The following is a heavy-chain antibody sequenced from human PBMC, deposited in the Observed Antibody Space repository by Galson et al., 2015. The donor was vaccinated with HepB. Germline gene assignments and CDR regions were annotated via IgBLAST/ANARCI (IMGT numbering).Heavy chain of an antibody. J-gene: IGHJ4*02. V-gene: IGHV5-51*03. CDR2: IFPDDSDT. Sequence: QSGAEVKKSGESLKISCKGSGYYFPTWWIGWVRQRPGKGLEWMGIIFPDDSDTRYSPSFQGQVTMSADRSINTAYLQWSSLKASDPAMCYCARRRLVRSATYTFDYWGPGALLTVSS. CDR1: GYYFPTWW. D-gene: IGHD6-25*01. CDR3: ARRRLVRSATYTFDY.